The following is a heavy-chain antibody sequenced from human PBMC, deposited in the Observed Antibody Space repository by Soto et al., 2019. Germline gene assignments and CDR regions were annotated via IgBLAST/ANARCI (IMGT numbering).Heavy chain of an antibody. J-gene: IGHJ3*01. Sequence: EVQVLESGGGLVQPGGSLRLSCAASGFTFSTYAMSWVRQAPGRGLEGVSSITGGGSGSGINTYYADSVKGRFTISRDNSKNTLSLQMHSLRVDDTAVYYCAKSRAVADAFDFWGQGTMVTVSS. CDR2: ITGGGSGSGINT. CDR3: AKSRAVADAFDF. CDR1: GFTFSTYA. D-gene: IGHD6-19*01. V-gene: IGHV3-23*01.